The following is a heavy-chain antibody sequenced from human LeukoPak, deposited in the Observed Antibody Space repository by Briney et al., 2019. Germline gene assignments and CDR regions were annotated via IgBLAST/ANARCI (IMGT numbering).Heavy chain of an antibody. CDR1: RFTFSRYA. D-gene: IGHD3-22*01. Sequence: PGGSLRLSCVASRFTFSRYAMHWVRQAPGKGLQWLAVISYDGSSKHYAGSVKGRVTISRDNSKNTLYLQMNSLRVEDTAVYYCARGGTEIYYRYYGMDVWGQGTTVTVSS. J-gene: IGHJ6*02. CDR2: ISYDGSSK. V-gene: IGHV3-30-3*01. CDR3: ARGGTEIYYRYYGMDV.